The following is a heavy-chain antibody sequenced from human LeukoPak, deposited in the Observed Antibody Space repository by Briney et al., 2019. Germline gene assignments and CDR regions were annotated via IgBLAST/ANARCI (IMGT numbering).Heavy chain of an antibody. CDR1: GYTFTNYY. CDR3: AILYGSFAP. Sequence: ASVRVSCKASGYTFTNYYMHLVRQAPGQGLEWMGIINPSGGSTSYAQKFQGRVTMTRDTSTSTAYMELSSLRSEDTAVYYCAILYGSFAPWGQGTLVTVSS. CDR2: INPSGGST. V-gene: IGHV1-46*01. J-gene: IGHJ5*02. D-gene: IGHD4-17*01.